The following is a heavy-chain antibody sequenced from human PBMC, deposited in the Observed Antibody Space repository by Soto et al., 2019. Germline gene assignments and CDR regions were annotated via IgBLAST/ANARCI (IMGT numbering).Heavy chain of an antibody. CDR1: GFTFDVYA. J-gene: IGHJ4*02. V-gene: IGHV3-9*01. Sequence: EVQLVESGGGWVQPGRSLRLSCAASGFTFDVYAMHWVRQAPGKGLEWVSGINYNSGSVGYADSVKGRFTISRDNAKNSLHLQMNSLRAEDTAVYYCAKDISWRGWVYLVVDYWGQGTLVTVAP. D-gene: IGHD6-13*01. CDR2: INYNSGSV. CDR3: AKDISWRGWVYLVVDY.